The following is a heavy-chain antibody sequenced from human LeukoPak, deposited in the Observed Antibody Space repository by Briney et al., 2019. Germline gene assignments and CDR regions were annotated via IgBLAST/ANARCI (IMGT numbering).Heavy chain of an antibody. CDR3: ARTVGASGRDY. Sequence: GGSLRLSCGTSGFTVSSNYMSWVRQAPGKGLEWVSLIYSDGSTNYADSVKGRFTISRDNSKNTLFLQMNSLRVEDTAMYYCARTVGASGRDYWGQGTRVTVSS. J-gene: IGHJ4*02. D-gene: IGHD1-26*01. V-gene: IGHV3-66*01. CDR1: GFTVSSNY. CDR2: IYSDGST.